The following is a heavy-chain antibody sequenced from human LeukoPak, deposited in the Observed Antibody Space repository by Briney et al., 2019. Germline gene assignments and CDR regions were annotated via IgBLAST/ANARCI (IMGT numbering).Heavy chain of an antibody. CDR1: GGTFSSYA. Sequence: GASVKVSCKASGGTFSSYAISWVRQAPGQGLEWMGGIIPIFGTANYAQKFQGRVTITTDESTSTAYMELSSLRSEDTAVYYCARAGVGYRGGDCYSHFDYWGQGTLVTVSS. CDR3: ARAGVGYRGGDCYSHFDY. CDR2: IIPIFGTA. D-gene: IGHD2-21*02. V-gene: IGHV1-69*05. J-gene: IGHJ4*02.